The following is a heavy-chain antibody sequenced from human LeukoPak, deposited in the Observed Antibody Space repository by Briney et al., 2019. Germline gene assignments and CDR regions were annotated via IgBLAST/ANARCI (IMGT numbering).Heavy chain of an antibody. CDR1: GGSISSGGYY. CDR2: IYYSGST. D-gene: IGHD1-26*01. Sequence: SSQTLSLTCTVSGGSISSGGYYWSWIRQHPGKGLEWIGYIYYSGSTYYNPSLKSRVTISVDTSKNQFSLKLSSVTAADTAVYYCARAPVTRIVGATGSGYYYYMDVWGKGTTVTVSS. J-gene: IGHJ6*03. V-gene: IGHV4-31*03. CDR3: ARAPVTRIVGATGSGYYYYMDV.